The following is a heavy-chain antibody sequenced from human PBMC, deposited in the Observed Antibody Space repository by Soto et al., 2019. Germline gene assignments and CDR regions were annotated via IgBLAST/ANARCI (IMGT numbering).Heavy chain of an antibody. CDR3: ARGRKSITIFGVVTRRMHYRMGWFDP. Sequence: QVQLQQWGAGLLKPSETLSLTCAVYGGSFSGYYWSWIRQPPGKGLEWIGEINHSGSTNYNPSLKSRVTISVDTSKNQFSLKLSSVTAADTAVYYCARGRKSITIFGVVTRRMHYRMGWFDPWGQGTLVTVSS. CDR2: INHSGST. V-gene: IGHV4-34*01. CDR1: GGSFSGYY. D-gene: IGHD3-3*01. J-gene: IGHJ5*02.